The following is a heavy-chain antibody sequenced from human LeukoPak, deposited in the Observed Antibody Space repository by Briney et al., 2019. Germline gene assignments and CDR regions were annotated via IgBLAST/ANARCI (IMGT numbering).Heavy chain of an antibody. CDR1: GFILRSHA. J-gene: IGHJ4*02. CDR3: VKDNEAGGSPFDR. Sequence: GGSLRLSCSASGFILRSHAMHWDRQAPGKGLEYVSRISDNGGSTYYADSVKGRFTISRDNSKNTLYLQMSSLRAVDTAVYYCVKDNEAGGSPFDRWGQGTLVTVSS. CDR2: ISDNGGST. D-gene: IGHD1-1*01. V-gene: IGHV3-64D*06.